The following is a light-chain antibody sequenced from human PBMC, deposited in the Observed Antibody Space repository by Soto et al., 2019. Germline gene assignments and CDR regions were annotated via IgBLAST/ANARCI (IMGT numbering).Light chain of an antibody. V-gene: IGKV1-16*01. J-gene: IGKJ1*01. CDR2: KAS. CDR1: QGISNY. CDR3: QHYNSYSET. Sequence: IKMTHSASAVSATIGDRVTITCRASQGISNYLAWFQQKPGKAPKSLIYKASTLKSGVPSRFSGSGSGTEFTLTISSLQPDDFATYYCQHYNSYSETFGQAAKV.